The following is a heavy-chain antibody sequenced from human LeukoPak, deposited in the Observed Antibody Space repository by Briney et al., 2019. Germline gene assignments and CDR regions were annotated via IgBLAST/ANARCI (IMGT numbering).Heavy chain of an antibody. CDR1: GYTFTSYD. Sequence: ASVTVSCKASGYTFTSYDINWVRQATGQGLEWMGWMNPNSGNTGYAQKFQGRVTMTRNTSISTAYMELSSLRSEDTAVYYCARTPPNYYGSGLHEWFDPWGQGTLVTVSS. CDR3: ARTPPNYYGSGLHEWFDP. D-gene: IGHD3-10*01. V-gene: IGHV1-8*01. CDR2: MNPNSGNT. J-gene: IGHJ5*02.